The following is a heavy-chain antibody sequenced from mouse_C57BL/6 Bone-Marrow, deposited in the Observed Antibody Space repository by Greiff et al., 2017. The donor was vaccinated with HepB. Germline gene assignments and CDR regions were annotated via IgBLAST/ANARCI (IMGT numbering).Heavy chain of an antibody. CDR1: GYTFTSYW. Sequence: QVHVKQSGTELVKPGASVKLSCKASGYTFTSYWMHWVKQRPGQGLEWIGNINPSNGGTNYNEKFKSKATLTVDKSSSTAYMQLSSLTSEDSAVYYCARLRGNYWYCDVWGTGTTVTVSS. D-gene: IGHD2-1*01. CDR3: ARLRGNYWYCDV. CDR2: INPSNGGT. V-gene: IGHV1-53*01. J-gene: IGHJ1*03.